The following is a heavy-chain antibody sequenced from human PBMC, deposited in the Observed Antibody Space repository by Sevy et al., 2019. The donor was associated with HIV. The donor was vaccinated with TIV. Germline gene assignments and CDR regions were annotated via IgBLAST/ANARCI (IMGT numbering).Heavy chain of an antibody. D-gene: IGHD2-15*01. CDR1: AGSVSSGSYY. V-gene: IGHV4-61*01. Sequence: SETLSLTCTVSAGSVSSGSYYWSWIRQPPGKGLEWIGYIYYSGSTNYNPSLKSRVTISVDTSKNQFSLKLSSVTAADTAVYYCARTSRGYCSGGSCDRGYYFDYWGQGTLVTISS. CDR3: ARTSRGYCSGGSCDRGYYFDY. J-gene: IGHJ4*02. CDR2: IYYSGST.